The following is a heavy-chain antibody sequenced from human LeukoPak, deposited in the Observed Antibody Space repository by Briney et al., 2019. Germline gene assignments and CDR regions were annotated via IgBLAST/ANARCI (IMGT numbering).Heavy chain of an antibody. D-gene: IGHD5-18*01. CDR1: GYNFATQW. Sequence: GESLKISCQTSGYNFATQWIAWVRQMPGKGLEWMGLIYPGDSDTRYSPSFQGQVTISTDKSISTAYLQWDSLKASDTAMYYCARTDTAMVDYWGQGTLVTVSS. V-gene: IGHV5-51*01. CDR3: ARTDTAMVDY. CDR2: IYPGDSDT. J-gene: IGHJ4*02.